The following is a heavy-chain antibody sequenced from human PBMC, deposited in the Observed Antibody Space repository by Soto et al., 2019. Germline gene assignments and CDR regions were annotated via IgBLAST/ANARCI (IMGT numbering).Heavy chain of an antibody. D-gene: IGHD2-15*01. CDR1: GFTFSNYS. Sequence: EVQVVESGGGLVQPGGSLRLSCAASGFTFSNYSMNWVRQAPGKGLEWIAYVSSSRSTKFYADSVKGRFTISRDNARNSRDLQMNSLRAEDTAGYYCSRDIDGGGQGTLVTVSS. V-gene: IGHV3-48*01. J-gene: IGHJ4*02. CDR2: VSSSRSTK. CDR3: SRDIDG.